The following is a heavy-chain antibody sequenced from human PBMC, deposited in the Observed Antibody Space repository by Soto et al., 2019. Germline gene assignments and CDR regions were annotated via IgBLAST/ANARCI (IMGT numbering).Heavy chain of an antibody. J-gene: IGHJ4*02. Sequence: SETLSLTCTVSGGSISSSSYYWGWIRQPPGKGLEWIGSIYYSGSTYYNPSLKSRVTISVDTSKNQFSLKLSSVTAADTAVYYCASYDSSGWSRYYFDYWGQGTLVTVSS. CDR2: IYYSGST. V-gene: IGHV4-39*01. D-gene: IGHD3-22*01. CDR1: GGSISSSSYY. CDR3: ASYDSSGWSRYYFDY.